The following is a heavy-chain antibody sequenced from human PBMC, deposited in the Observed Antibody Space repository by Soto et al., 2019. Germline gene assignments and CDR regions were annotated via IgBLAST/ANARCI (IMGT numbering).Heavy chain of an antibody. J-gene: IGHJ3*02. CDR3: ARVSACGRNPLGVPFDI. CDR2: IYYSGSN. Sequence: QVQLQESGPGLVKPSQTLSLTCTVSGGSISSGNHYWSWIRQHPGKGLEWIGYIYYSGSNYYTPSLKSRVNLTESASKNQFSPKLSSVTAADTVVYFCARVSACGRNPLGVPFDIWGQGKMGTVSS. V-gene: IGHV4-31*03. CDR1: GGSISSGNHY. D-gene: IGHD1-26*01.